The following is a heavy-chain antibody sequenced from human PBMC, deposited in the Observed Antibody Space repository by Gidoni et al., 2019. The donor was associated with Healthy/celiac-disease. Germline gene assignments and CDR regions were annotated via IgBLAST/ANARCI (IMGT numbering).Heavy chain of an antibody. CDR1: GFTFGSYS. CDR2: ISSSSSYI. D-gene: IGHD6-19*01. J-gene: IGHJ4*02. V-gene: IGHV3-21*01. CDR3: ARSGYSSGSSVGDFDY. Sequence: VQLVESGGGLVKPGVSLRLSCAASGFTFGSYSMNWGRQAPGKGLEWVSSISSSSSYIYYADSVKGRFTISRDNAKNSLYLQMNSLRDEDTAVYYCARSGYSSGSSVGDFDYWGQGTLVTVSS.